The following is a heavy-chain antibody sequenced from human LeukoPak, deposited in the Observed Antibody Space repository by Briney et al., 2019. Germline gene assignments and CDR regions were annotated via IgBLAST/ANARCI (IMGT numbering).Heavy chain of an antibody. J-gene: IGHJ4*02. CDR2: IYAAGGT. V-gene: IGHV3-66*01. CDR1: GFVVGTRY. Sequence: GGSLRLSCAASGFVVGTRYMAWFRQAPGRGLEWLSIIYAAGGTSSADSVKGRFTISTDKSTNTVFLQMDNVRVEDTAVYYCARGQWDLLRNYFDVWGQGTLVAVSS. D-gene: IGHD1-26*01. CDR3: ARGQWDLLRNYFDV.